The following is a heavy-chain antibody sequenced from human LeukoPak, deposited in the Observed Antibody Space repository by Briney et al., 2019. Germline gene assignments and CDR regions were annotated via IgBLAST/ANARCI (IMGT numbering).Heavy chain of an antibody. CDR1: GGSISSYY. Sequence: SETLSLTCTVSGGSISSYYWSWIRQPPGKGLEWIGYIFYTGSTNYNPSLKSRVTMFVDMSKNQFSLRLSSVTAADTAVYYCARHRAYSSSSPFDYWGQGTLVTVSS. CDR3: ARHRAYSSSSPFDY. V-gene: IGHV4-59*08. D-gene: IGHD6-6*01. CDR2: IFYTGST. J-gene: IGHJ4*02.